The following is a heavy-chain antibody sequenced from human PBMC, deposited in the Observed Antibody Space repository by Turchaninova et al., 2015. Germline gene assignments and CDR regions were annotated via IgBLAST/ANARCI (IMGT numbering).Heavy chain of an antibody. CDR2: VSISGDKT. CDR1: SFRFCSYA. Sequence: VQLVESGGGLVQLWGSLRLSCASSSFRFCSYAMHCVRQSPGKGLEGVSSVSISGDKTYYRDSVRGRFTISRDNIKNMVHLQMSSLRADDTAVYYCATLINRSPFWGQGTLVAVSS. J-gene: IGHJ4*02. CDR3: ATLINRSPF. V-gene: IGHV3-23*04.